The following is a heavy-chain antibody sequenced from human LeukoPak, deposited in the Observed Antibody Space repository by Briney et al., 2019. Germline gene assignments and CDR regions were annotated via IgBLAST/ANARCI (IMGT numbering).Heavy chain of an antibody. D-gene: IGHD1-14*01. J-gene: IGHJ5*02. CDR3: ARTGRTWWFDP. CDR2: IYYSGST. Sequence: SETLSLTCTVSGGSISSSSYYWGWLRQPPGKGLEWIGSIYYSGSTYYNPSLKSRVTISVDTSKNQFSLKLSSVTAADTAVYYCARTGRTWWFDPWGQGTLVTVSS. CDR1: GGSISSSSYY. V-gene: IGHV4-39*01.